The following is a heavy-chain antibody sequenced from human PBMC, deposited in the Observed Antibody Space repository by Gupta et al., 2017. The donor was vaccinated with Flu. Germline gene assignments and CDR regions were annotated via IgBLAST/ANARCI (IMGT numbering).Heavy chain of an antibody. CDR1: GGSISSSSYY. J-gene: IGHJ2*01. Sequence: QLQLQESGPGLVKPSETLSLTCTVSGGSISSSSYYWGWIRQPPGKGLEWIGSIYYSGSTYYNPSLKSRVTISVDTSKNQFSLKLSSVTAADTAVYYCARHGGYQGAGYSSSWYPRADWYFDLWGRGTLVTVSS. V-gene: IGHV4-39*01. CDR3: ARHGGYQGAGYSSSWYPRADWYFDL. CDR2: IYYSGST. D-gene: IGHD6-13*01.